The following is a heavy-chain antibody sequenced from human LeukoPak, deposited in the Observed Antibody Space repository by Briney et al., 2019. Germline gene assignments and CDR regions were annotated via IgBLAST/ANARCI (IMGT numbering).Heavy chain of an antibody. J-gene: IGHJ5*02. CDR2: IYHSGST. CDR3: ARRIQAYYDSSGYDEGWFDP. V-gene: IGHV4-38-2*01. D-gene: IGHD3-22*01. CDR1: GYSISSGYY. Sequence: SETLSLTCAVSGYSISSGYYWGWIRQPPGKGLEWIGSIYHSGSTYYNPSLKSRVTISVDTSKNQFSLKLSSVTAADTAVYYCARRIQAYYDSSGYDEGWFDPWGQGTMVTVSS.